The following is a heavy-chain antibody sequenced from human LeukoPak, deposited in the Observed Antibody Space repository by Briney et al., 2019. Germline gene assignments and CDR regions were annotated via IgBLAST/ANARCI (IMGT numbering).Heavy chain of an antibody. V-gene: IGHV3-9*01. D-gene: IGHD1-26*01. CDR3: AKDRGGSYHLYFDY. Sequence: GGSLRLSCAASGFTFDDYAMHWVRQAPGKGLEWVSGISWNSGSIGYADSVKGRFTISRDNAKNSLYLQMNSLRAEDTALYYCAKDRGGSYHLYFDYWGQGTLVTVSS. CDR1: GFTFDDYA. J-gene: IGHJ4*02. CDR2: ISWNSGSI.